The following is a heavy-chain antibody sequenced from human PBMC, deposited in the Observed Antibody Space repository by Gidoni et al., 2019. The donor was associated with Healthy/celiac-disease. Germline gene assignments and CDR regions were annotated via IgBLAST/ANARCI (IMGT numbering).Heavy chain of an antibody. CDR3: ARDRGYDSEGGYYYYGMDV. Sequence: QLQLVQSGAEVKKPGASVKVSCKASGYTFTGYYMHWVRQAPGQGLEWMGWINPNSGGTNYAQKFQGWVTMTRDTSISTAYMELSRLRSDDTAVYYCARDRGYDSEGGYYYYGMDVWGQGTTVTVSS. J-gene: IGHJ6*02. D-gene: IGHD5-12*01. CDR2: INPNSGGT. V-gene: IGHV1-2*04. CDR1: GYTFTGYY.